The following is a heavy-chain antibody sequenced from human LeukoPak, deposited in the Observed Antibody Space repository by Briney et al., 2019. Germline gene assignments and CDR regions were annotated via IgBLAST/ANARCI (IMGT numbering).Heavy chain of an antibody. CDR2: IIPIFGTA. Sequence: SVKVSCKASGGTFSSYAISWVRQAPGQGLEWMGGIIPIFGTANYAQKFQGRVTITADESTSTAYVELSSLRSEDTAVYYCARGQDGYSSYYFDYWGQGTLVTVSS. J-gene: IGHJ4*02. CDR1: GGTFSSYA. D-gene: IGHD6-13*01. V-gene: IGHV1-69*13. CDR3: ARGQDGYSSYYFDY.